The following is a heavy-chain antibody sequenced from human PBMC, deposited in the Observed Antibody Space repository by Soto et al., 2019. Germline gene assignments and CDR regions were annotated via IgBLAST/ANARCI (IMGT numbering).Heavy chain of an antibody. Sequence: PGGSLRLSCAASGFTFSSYGMHWVRQAPGKGLEWVAVIWYDGSNKYYADSVKGRFTISRDNAKNSLYLQMNSLRAEDTAVYYCARGSEDYYYGMDVWGQGTTVTVSS. V-gene: IGHV3-33*03. CDR3: ARGSEDYYYGMDV. CDR1: GFTFSSYG. CDR2: IWYDGSNK. J-gene: IGHJ6*02.